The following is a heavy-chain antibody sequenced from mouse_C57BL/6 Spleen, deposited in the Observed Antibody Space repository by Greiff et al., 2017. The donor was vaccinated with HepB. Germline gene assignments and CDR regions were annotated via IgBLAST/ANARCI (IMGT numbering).Heavy chain of an antibody. J-gene: IGHJ1*03. CDR3: ARGALPWYFDV. D-gene: IGHD2-12*01. CDR2: IDPSDSYT. CDR1: GYTFTSYW. V-gene: IGHV1-69*01. Sequence: VKLQQPGAELVMPGASVKLSCKASGYTFTSYWMHWVKQRPGQGLEWIGEIDPSDSYTNYNQKFKGKSTLTVDKSSSTAYMQLSSLTSEDSAVYYCARGALPWYFDVWGTGTTVTVSS.